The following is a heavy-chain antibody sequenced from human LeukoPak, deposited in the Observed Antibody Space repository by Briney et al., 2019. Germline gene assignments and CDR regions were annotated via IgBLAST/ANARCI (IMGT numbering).Heavy chain of an antibody. CDR1: GVSISTYY. D-gene: IGHD5-24*01. CDR3: ARLYGYNFAVSRKYFDY. CDR2: IYYTGST. J-gene: IGHJ4*02. Sequence: SETLSLTCTLSGVSISTYYWSWVRQPPGKGLEWIGYIYYTGSTDYNPSLKSRVTMSVDTSKNQFSLKLSSVTAADTAVYYCARLYGYNFAVSRKYFDYWGQGTLVTVSS. V-gene: IGHV4-59*08.